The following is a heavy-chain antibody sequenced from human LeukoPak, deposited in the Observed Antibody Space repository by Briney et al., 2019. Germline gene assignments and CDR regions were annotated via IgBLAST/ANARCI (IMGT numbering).Heavy chain of an antibody. J-gene: IGHJ4*02. CDR1: GYTFTGYD. CDR2: INPNSGGT. D-gene: IGHD6-19*01. CDR3: ARDRTRTGYSSGWYHDY. Sequence: ASLKLSCEASGYTFTGYDMHWVRQAPGQGLEWMGCINPNSGGTNYAQKFQGRVTMTRDTSISTAYMELSRLRSDDTAVYYCARDRTRTGYSSGWYHDYWGQGTLSPSPQ. V-gene: IGHV1-2*02.